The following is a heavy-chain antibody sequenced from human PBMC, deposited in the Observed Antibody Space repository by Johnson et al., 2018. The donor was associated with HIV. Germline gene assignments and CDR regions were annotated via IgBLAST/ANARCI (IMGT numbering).Heavy chain of an antibody. V-gene: IGHV3-30-3*01. J-gene: IGHJ3*02. CDR1: GFTFSSYA. CDR3: ARQMFVGYHAFDI. D-gene: IGHD3-16*01. Sequence: QVQVLESGGGLVQPGRSLRLSCTAPGFTFSSYAMHWVRQAPGKGLEWVAVISSDGSAKYYADSVKGPFTISRDNSKNTLYLQLNTLRAADKAVYYCARQMFVGYHAFDIWGQGTMVTVSS. CDR2: ISSDGSAK.